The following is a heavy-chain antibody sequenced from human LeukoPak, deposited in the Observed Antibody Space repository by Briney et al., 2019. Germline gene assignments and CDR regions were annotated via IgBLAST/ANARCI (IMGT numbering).Heavy chain of an antibody. D-gene: IGHD4-17*01. CDR1: GGYISSGGYY. J-gene: IGHJ4*02. CDR2: IYYSGST. Sequence: SQTLSLTCTVSGGYISSGGYYWSWIRQHPGQGLEWIGYIYYSGSTYYNPSLKSRVTISVDTSKNQFSLKLSSVTAADTAVYYCARGDYGDYPRYYFDYWGQGTLVTVSS. CDR3: ARGDYGDYPRYYFDY. V-gene: IGHV4-31*03.